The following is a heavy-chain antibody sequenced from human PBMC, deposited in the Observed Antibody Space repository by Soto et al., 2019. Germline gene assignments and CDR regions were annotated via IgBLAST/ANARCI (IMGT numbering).Heavy chain of an antibody. CDR1: GGSISSSNW. J-gene: IGHJ5*02. D-gene: IGHD3-9*01. V-gene: IGHV4-4*02. CDR2: IYHSGST. Sequence: SSETLSLTCAVSGGSISSSNWWSWVRQPPGKGLEWIGEIYHSGSTNYNPSLKSRVTISVDKSKNQFSLKLSSVTAADTAVYYCARVLRYFDWLLSNWFDPWGQGTLVTVSS. CDR3: ARVLRYFDWLLSNWFDP.